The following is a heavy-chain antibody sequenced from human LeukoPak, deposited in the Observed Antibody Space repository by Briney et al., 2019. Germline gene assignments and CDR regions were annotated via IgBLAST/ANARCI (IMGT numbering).Heavy chain of an antibody. V-gene: IGHV4-59*08. Sequence: PSETLSLTCTVSGGSISSYYWSWIRQPPGKRLEWIGYIYYSGSTNYNPSLQSRVTISVDTSKNQFSLKLSSVTAADTAVYYCARTGGYPRTNGAFDIWGQGTMVTVSS. CDR2: IYYSGST. CDR1: GGSISSYY. CDR3: ARTGGYPRTNGAFDI. D-gene: IGHD2-8*02. J-gene: IGHJ3*02.